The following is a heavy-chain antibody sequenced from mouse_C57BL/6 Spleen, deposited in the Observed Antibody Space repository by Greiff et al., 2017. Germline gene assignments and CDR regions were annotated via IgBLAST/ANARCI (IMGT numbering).Heavy chain of an antibody. CDR1: GYSFTGYY. D-gene: IGHD1-1*01. V-gene: IGHV1-43*01. CDR2: INPSTGGT. Sequence: EVQVVESGPELVKPGASVKISCKASGYSFTGYYMHWVKQSSEKSLEWIGEINPSTGGTSYNQKFKGKATLTVDKSSSTAYMQLKSLTSEDSAVYYCASYYGSSPFAYWGQGTLVTVSA. J-gene: IGHJ3*01. CDR3: ASYYGSSPFAY.